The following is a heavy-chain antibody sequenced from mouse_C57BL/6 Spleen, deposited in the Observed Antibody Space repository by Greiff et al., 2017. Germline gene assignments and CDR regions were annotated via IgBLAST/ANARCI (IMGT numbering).Heavy chain of an antibody. CDR2: IRSKSSNYAT. J-gene: IGHJ1*03. D-gene: IGHD2-3*01. Sequence: EVKLVESGGGLVQPKGSLKLSCAASGFTFNTYAMHWVRQAPGKGLEWVARIRSKSSNYATYYADSVKDRFTISRDDSQSMLYLQMNNLKTEDTAMYDGVRDDGYDWYFDVWGTGTTVTVSS. CDR1: GFTFNTYA. V-gene: IGHV10-3*01. CDR3: VRDDGYDWYFDV.